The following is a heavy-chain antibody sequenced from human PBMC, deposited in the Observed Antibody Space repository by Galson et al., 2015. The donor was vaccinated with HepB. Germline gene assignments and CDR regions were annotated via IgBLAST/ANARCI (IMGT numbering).Heavy chain of an antibody. CDR1: GFTFTSSA. D-gene: IGHD4-17*01. Sequence: SVKVSCKASGFTFTSSAVQWVRQARGQRLEWIGWIVVGSGNTNYAQKFQERVTITRDMSTSTAYMELSSLRSEDTAVYYCAADYGDLGGGLPFHYYYYYGMDVWGQGTTVTVSS. CDR2: IVVGSGNT. CDR3: AADYGDLGGGLPFHYYYYYGMDV. J-gene: IGHJ6*02. V-gene: IGHV1-58*01.